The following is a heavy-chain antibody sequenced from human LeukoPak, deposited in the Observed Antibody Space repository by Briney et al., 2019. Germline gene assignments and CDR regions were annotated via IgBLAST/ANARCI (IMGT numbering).Heavy chain of an antibody. V-gene: IGHV1-18*01. CDR2: ISAYSGNT. Sequence: ASVKVSCKASGGTFSSYAISWVRQAPGQGLEWMGWISAYSGNTNYAQKLQGRVTMTTDTSTSTAYMELRSLRSDDTAVYYCATEEYSSSIGAFDIWGQGTMVTVSS. CDR1: GGTFSSYA. CDR3: ATEEYSSSIGAFDI. J-gene: IGHJ3*02. D-gene: IGHD6-6*01.